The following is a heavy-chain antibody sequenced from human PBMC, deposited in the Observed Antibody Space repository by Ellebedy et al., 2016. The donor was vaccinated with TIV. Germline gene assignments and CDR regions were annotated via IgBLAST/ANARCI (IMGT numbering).Heavy chain of an antibody. V-gene: IGHV3-23*01. CDR1: GFTFSSYA. Sequence: GESLKISCAASGFTFSSYAMSWVRQAPGKGLEWVSAISGNGGSTYYADSVKGRFTISRDNSKNTLYLQMDSLRAEDTAVYYCAKAAYKWEFVSWWGQGTLVTVSS. CDR2: ISGNGGST. D-gene: IGHD1-26*01. J-gene: IGHJ4*02. CDR3: AKAAYKWEFVSW.